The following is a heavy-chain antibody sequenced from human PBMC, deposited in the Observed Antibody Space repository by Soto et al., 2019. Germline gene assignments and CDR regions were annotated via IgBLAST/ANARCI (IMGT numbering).Heavy chain of an antibody. CDR1: GFTFSSYA. CDR2: ISYDGSNK. V-gene: IGHV3-30-3*01. Sequence: PGGYLKLSCAASGFTFSSYAMHWARQAPGKGLEWVAVISYDGSNKYYADSVKGRFTISRDNSKNTLYLQMNSLRAEDTAVYYCTTDQGCCPGNYSYSAMDVCGQGTTVTGS. J-gene: IGHJ6*02. CDR3: TTDQGCCPGNYSYSAMDV. D-gene: IGHD2-15*01.